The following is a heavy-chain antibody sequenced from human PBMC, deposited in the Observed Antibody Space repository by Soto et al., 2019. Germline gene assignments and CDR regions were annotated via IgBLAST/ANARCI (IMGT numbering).Heavy chain of an antibody. CDR1: GYTFTSYG. J-gene: IGHJ5*02. CDR3: ARDGSGYDFWSGYYNWFDP. CDR2: ISAYNGNT. V-gene: IGHV1-18*01. Sequence: ASVKVSCKASGYTFTSYGISWVRQAPGQGLEWMGWISAYNGNTSYAQKLQGRVTMTTDTSTSTAYMELRSLRSDDTAVYYCARDGSGYDFWSGYYNWFDPWGQGTLVTVSS. D-gene: IGHD3-3*01.